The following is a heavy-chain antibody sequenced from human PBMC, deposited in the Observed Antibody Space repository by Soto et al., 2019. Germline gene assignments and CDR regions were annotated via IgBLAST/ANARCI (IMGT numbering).Heavy chain of an antibody. D-gene: IGHD3-3*01. CDR3: ARDPAKYYDFWSGYYDY. V-gene: IGHV3-7*01. CDR2: IKQDGSEK. J-gene: IGHJ4*02. CDR1: GFTFSSYW. Sequence: VGSLRLSCAASGFTFSSYWMSWVRQAPGKGLEWVANIKQDGSEKYYVDSVKGRFTISRDNAKNSLYLQMNSLRAEDTAVYYCARDPAKYYDFWSGYYDYWGQGTLVTVSS.